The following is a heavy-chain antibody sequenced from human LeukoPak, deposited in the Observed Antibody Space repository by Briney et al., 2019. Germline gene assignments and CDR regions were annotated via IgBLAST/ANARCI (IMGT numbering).Heavy chain of an antibody. CDR2: INTNTGNP. Sequence: GASVTVSCKASGYTFTKYAMNWVRQAPGQGLEWVGWINTNTGNPKYAQGFTGRFVFSLDTSVSTAYLQISSLKAEDTAVYYCARIESHGSLGVWGNGTTVTVSS. CDR3: ARIESHGSLGV. V-gene: IGHV7-4-1*02. CDR1: GYTFTKYA. J-gene: IGHJ6*04.